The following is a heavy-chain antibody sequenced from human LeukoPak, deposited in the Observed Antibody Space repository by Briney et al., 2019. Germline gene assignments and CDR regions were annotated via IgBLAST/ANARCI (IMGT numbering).Heavy chain of an antibody. CDR3: ARSQLTMIVVVGQGLDY. D-gene: IGHD3-22*01. CDR1: GFTFNKYG. V-gene: IGHV3-30*03. Sequence: GGSLRRSCAASGFTFNKYGMHWVRQAPGKGLEWVAVISDDGSNKNYADSVKGRFTMSRDNSKNIVYLQMNSLRSDDTAVYYCARSQLTMIVVVGQGLDYWGQGTLVTVSS. J-gene: IGHJ4*02. CDR2: ISDDGSNK.